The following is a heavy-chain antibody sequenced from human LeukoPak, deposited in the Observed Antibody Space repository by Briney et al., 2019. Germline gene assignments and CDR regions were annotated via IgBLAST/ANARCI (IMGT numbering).Heavy chain of an antibody. CDR1: GFTFSSYS. CDR2: ISSSGTTI. Sequence: GGSLRLSCAASGFTFSSYSMNWVRQAPGKGLEWVSYISSSGTTIYYADSVKGRFTISRDNAKNSLYLQMNSLRAEDTAVYYCVRDRGQFSRRNFDYWGQGTLVTASS. CDR3: VRDRGQFSRRNFDY. J-gene: IGHJ4*02. V-gene: IGHV3-48*01. D-gene: IGHD3-3*01.